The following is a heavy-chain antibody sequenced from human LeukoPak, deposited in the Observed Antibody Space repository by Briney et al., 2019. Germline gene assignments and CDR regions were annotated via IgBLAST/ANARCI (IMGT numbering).Heavy chain of an antibody. CDR2: ISSSSSYI. Sequence: PGGSLRLSCAASGFTFSSYSMNWVRQAPGKGLEWVSSISSSSSYIYYADSVKGRFTISRDNAKNSLYLQMNSLRAGDTAVYYCARDEGYTVTTFFDYWGQGTLVTVSS. CDR1: GFTFSSYS. CDR3: ARDEGYTVTTFFDY. J-gene: IGHJ4*02. D-gene: IGHD4-17*01. V-gene: IGHV3-21*01.